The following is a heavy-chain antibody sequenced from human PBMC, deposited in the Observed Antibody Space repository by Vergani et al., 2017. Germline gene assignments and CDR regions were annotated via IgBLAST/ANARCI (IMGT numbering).Heavy chain of an antibody. CDR3: AKDKSRCSGDSCTTWYFDL. CDR2: LSGSGGST. V-gene: IGHV3-23*01. CDR1: GFTFSSHA. J-gene: IGHJ2*01. D-gene: IGHD2-15*01. Sequence: EVQLLESGGGLGQPGGSLRLACAASGFTFSSHAMCWVRQAPGKGLEWVSALSGSGGSTHDADSVKGRFTISRDNSKNTVYLQMNSLRADDAAVYYCAKDKSRCSGDSCTTWYFDLWGRGTLVTVSS.